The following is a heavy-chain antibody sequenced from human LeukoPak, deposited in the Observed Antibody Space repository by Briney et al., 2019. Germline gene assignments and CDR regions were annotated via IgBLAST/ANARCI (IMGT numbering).Heavy chain of an antibody. V-gene: IGHV1-69*13. CDR3: ARAYTYYYGSGSYTYYAMDA. CDR2: IIPIFGKA. CDR1: GGTFSSYA. D-gene: IGHD3-10*01. J-gene: IGHJ6*04. Sequence: ASVKVSCKASGGTFSSYAISWVRQAPGQGLEWMGGIIPIFGKANYAQKFQGRVTITAAESTSTAYMELSSLRSEDTAVYYCARAYTYYYGSGSYTYYAMDAWGKGTTVTVSS.